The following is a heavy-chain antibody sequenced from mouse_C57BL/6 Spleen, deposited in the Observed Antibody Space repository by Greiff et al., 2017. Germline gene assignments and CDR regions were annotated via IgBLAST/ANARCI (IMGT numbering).Heavy chain of an antibody. CDR2: IDPSDSYT. V-gene: IGHV1-69*01. J-gene: IGHJ4*01. Sequence: VQLQQPGAELVMPGASVKLSCKASGYTFTSYWMHWVKQRPGQGLEWIGEIDPSDSYTNYNQKFKGKSTLTVDKSSSTAYMQLSSLTSEDSAVYYCARRDYDYDGGYAMDYWGQGTSVTVSS. CDR3: ARRDYDYDGGYAMDY. CDR1: GYTFTSYW. D-gene: IGHD2-4*01.